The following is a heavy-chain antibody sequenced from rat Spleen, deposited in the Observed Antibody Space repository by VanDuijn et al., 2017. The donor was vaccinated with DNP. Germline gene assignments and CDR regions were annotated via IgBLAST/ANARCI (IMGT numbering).Heavy chain of an antibody. CDR1: GFSLTSYT. CDR3: ARSHTTGLTWFAY. Sequence: QVQLKGSGPGLVQPSQTLSLTCTVSGFSLTSYTVSWVRQPPGKGLEWIATMSSGGNTYYNSALKSRLSISRDTSKIQVFLKMNSLKTEDTAMYFCARSHTTGLTWFAYCGQGTLVTVSS. D-gene: IGHD1-9*01. V-gene: IGHV2-6*01. CDR2: MSSGGNT. J-gene: IGHJ3*01.